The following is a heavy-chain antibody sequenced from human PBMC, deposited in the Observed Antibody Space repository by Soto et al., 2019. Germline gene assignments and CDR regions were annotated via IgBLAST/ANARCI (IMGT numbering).Heavy chain of an antibody. Sequence: SVKVSCKASGGTFSSYTISWVRQAPGQGLEWMGRIIPILGIANYAQKFQGRVTITADKSTSTAYMELSSLRSEDTAVYYCARDKRTIAARPFYYYYYMDVWGKGTTVTVSS. CDR1: GGTFSSYT. V-gene: IGHV1-69*04. D-gene: IGHD6-6*01. J-gene: IGHJ6*03. CDR3: ARDKRTIAARPFYYYYYMDV. CDR2: IIPILGIA.